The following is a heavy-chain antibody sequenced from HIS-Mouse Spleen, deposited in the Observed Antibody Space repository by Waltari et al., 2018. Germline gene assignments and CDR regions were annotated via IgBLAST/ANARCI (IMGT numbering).Heavy chain of an antibody. D-gene: IGHD6-19*01. V-gene: IGHV4-39*01. CDR2: SYYSGST. CDR1: GGSISSSSYY. J-gene: IGHJ4*02. Sequence: QLQLQESGPGLVKPSEPLSLTCPVSGGSISSSSYYWGSLRQPPGKGLEWIGSSYYSGSTYYNPSLKSRVTISVDTSKNQFSLKLSSVTAADTAVYYCARRRGWFDYWGQGTLVTVSS. CDR3: ARRRGWFDY.